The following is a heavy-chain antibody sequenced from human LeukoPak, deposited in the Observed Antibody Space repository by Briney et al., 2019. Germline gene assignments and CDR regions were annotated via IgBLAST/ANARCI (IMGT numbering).Heavy chain of an antibody. V-gene: IGHV1-2*02. D-gene: IGHD3/OR15-3a*01. CDR2: INPNSGGT. Sequence: VASVKVSCTASGYTFTGYYMHWVRQAPGQGLEWMGWINPNSGGTNFAQKFQGRVTMTRDTSISTAYMELSRLRSDDTALYYCARVDYYYNLLTGYPYFDYWGQGTLVTVSS. CDR3: ARVDYYYNLLTGYPYFDY. CDR1: GYTFTGYY. J-gene: IGHJ4*02.